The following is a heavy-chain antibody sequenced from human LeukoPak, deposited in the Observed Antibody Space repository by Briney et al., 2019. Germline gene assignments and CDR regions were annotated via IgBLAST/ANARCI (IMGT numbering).Heavy chain of an antibody. Sequence: SETLSLTCTVSGGSISSYYWSWIRQPPGKGLEWIGSIYYSGSTYYNPSLKSRVTISVDTSKNQFSLKLSSVTAADTAVYYCARQGQANYYDSSGYKTLLDYWGQGTLVTVSS. D-gene: IGHD3-22*01. V-gene: IGHV4-39*01. J-gene: IGHJ4*02. CDR2: IYYSGST. CDR1: GGSISSYY. CDR3: ARQGQANYYDSSGYKTLLDY.